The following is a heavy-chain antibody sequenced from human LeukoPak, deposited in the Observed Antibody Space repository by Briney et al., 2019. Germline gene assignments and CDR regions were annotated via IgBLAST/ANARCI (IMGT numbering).Heavy chain of an antibody. Sequence: SETLSLTCTVSGGSISSYYWSWIRQPAGKGLEWIGRIYTSGSTNYNPSLKSRVTMSVDTSKNQFSLKLSSVTAADTAVYYCARGPRFVDQLPLGIDYWGQGTLVTVSS. CDR2: IYTSGST. CDR3: ARGPRFVDQLPLGIDY. D-gene: IGHD2-2*01. CDR1: GGSISSYY. V-gene: IGHV4-4*07. J-gene: IGHJ4*02.